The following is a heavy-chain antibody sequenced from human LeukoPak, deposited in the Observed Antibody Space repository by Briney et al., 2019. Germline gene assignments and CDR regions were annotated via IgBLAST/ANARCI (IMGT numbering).Heavy chain of an antibody. J-gene: IGHJ4*02. D-gene: IGHD2-21*02. CDR3: ATRGMYGGNS. CDR2: IYYSGSS. V-gene: IGHV4-59*12. Sequence: SETLSLTCTVSGGSINSYYWSYIRQPPGKGLEWIAYIYYSGSSSYNPSLRSRVTISVDTSKNQFSLKLSSVTAADTAVYYCATRGMYGGNSWGQGTLVTVSS. CDR1: GGSINSYY.